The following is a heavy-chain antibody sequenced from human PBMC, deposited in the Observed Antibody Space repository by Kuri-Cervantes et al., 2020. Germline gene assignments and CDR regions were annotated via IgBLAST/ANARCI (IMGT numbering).Heavy chain of an antibody. CDR1: GYTLTELS. CDR2: IWYDGSNK. CDR3: ARGGRPTVTFYFDY. J-gene: IGHJ4*02. D-gene: IGHD4-17*01. Sequence: SCKVSGYTLTELSMHWVRQAPGKGLEWVAVIWYDGSNKYYADSVKGRFTTSRDNSKNTLYLQMNSLRAEDTAVYYCARGGRPTVTFYFDYWGQGTLVTVSS. V-gene: IGHV3-33*01.